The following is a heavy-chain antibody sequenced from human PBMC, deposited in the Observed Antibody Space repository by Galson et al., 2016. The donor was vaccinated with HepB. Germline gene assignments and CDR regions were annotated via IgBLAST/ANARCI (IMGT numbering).Heavy chain of an antibody. D-gene: IGHD3-3*01. J-gene: IGHJ2*01. CDR2: IFFDGSHK. CDR1: GFTFSSYA. V-gene: IGHV3-33*01. Sequence: SLRLSCAASGFTFSSYAMHWVRQAPGKGLQWVAVIFFDGSHKFYADSVKGRFTISRDNSKNTLYLQMNSRRADDTAVYYCARSYTGFWSGYSSNWNFDLWGRGTLGTVTS. CDR3: ARSYTGFWSGYSSNWNFDL.